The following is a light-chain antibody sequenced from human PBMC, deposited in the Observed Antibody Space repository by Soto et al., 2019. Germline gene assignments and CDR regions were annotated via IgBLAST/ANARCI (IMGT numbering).Light chain of an antibody. J-gene: IGKJ2*01. V-gene: IGKV3-11*01. Sequence: EIVLTQFPATLSLSPGDRATLSCRASQSVPSYFAWYQQKPGQAPRLLVYDISNRATGIPARFTGSGSGTDFTLTITSPEPEDSAVDYCQQRNAWPRNTFGKGTKLQF. CDR2: DIS. CDR3: QQRNAWPRNT. CDR1: QSVPSY.